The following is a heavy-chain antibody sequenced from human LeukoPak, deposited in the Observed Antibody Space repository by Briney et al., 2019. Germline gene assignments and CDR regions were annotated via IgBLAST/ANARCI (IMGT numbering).Heavy chain of an antibody. V-gene: IGHV4-30-2*01. D-gene: IGHD3-16*02. CDR3: ARRWFTFGGVIAPNWFDP. CDR2: INHSGST. CDR1: GGSISSGGYS. J-gene: IGHJ5*02. Sequence: SQTLSLTCAVSGGSISSGGYSWSWIRQPPGKGLEWIGEINHSGSTSYNPSLKSRVTISVDTSKNQFSLKLSSVTAADTAVYYCARRWFTFGGVIAPNWFDPWGQGTLVTVSS.